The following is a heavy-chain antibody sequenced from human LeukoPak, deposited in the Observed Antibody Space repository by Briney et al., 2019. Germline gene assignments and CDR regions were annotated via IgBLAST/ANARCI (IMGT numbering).Heavy chain of an antibody. J-gene: IGHJ4*02. V-gene: IGHV3-30*04. CDR1: GFTFSSYA. CDR3: ARGYTASPGERFDY. Sequence: GGSLRLSCAASGFTFSSYAMHWVRQAPGKGLEWVAVISYGGSNKYYADSVKGRFTISRDNSKNTLYLQMNSLRAEDTAVYYCARGYTASPGERFDYWGQGTLVTVSS. D-gene: IGHD2-2*02. CDR2: ISYGGSNK.